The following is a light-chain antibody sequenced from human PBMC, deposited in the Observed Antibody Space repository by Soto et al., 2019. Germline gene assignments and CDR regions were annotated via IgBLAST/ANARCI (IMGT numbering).Light chain of an antibody. CDR3: HQYNTWPPFT. J-gene: IGKJ2*01. V-gene: IGKV3-15*01. Sequence: EIVMTQSPATLSVSPGERATLSCRASQSVSRNLAWYQQKPGQAPRLLIYGASTRATGIPARFSGSGSGTEFTLTISSVQSEDLAVYYCHQYNTWPPFTFGLTTQLEIK. CDR1: QSVSRN. CDR2: GAS.